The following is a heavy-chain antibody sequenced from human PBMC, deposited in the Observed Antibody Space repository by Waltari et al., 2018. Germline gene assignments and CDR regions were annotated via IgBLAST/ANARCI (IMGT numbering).Heavy chain of an antibody. V-gene: IGHV1-2*06. CDR1: GYTFTGYY. Sequence: QVQLVQSGAEVKKPGASVKVSCKASGYTFTGYYMHWVRQAPGQGLEWMGRINPNSGGTNYAQKFQGRVTMTRDTSISTAYMELSRLRSDDTAVYYCARDLGTYYYGSGSYPDYWGQGTLVTVSS. CDR2: INPNSGGT. CDR3: ARDLGTYYYGSGSYPDY. D-gene: IGHD3-10*01. J-gene: IGHJ4*02.